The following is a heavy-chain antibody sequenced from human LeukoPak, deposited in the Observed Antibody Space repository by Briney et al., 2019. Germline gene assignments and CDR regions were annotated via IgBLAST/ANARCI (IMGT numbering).Heavy chain of an antibody. CDR1: GFTFSSYG. CDR3: ARSFKRNLVGFDH. D-gene: IGHD1-14*01. V-gene: IGHV3-23*01. J-gene: IGHJ4*02. Sequence: GGSLRLSCAASGFTFSSYGMTWVRQAPGKGLEWVSVINDSGSSTFYADSVKGRFTISRDNSKNTLYLQMSGLRAEDTAVYYCARSFKRNLVGFDHCGQGTLVIVSS. CDR2: INDSGSST.